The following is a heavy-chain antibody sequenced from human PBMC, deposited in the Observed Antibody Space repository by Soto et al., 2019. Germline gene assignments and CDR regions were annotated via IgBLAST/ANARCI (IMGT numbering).Heavy chain of an antibody. J-gene: IGHJ6*02. CDR2: ISGSGGST. CDR1: GFTFSSYA. CDR3: AKSVLRFLEWLTQTNGMDV. Sequence: GGSLRLSCAASGFTFSSYAMSWVRQAPGKGREWVSAISGSGGSTYYADSVKGRFTISRDNSKNTLYLQMNSLRAEDTAVYYCAKSVLRFLEWLTQTNGMDVWGQGTTVTVSS. D-gene: IGHD3-3*01. V-gene: IGHV3-23*01.